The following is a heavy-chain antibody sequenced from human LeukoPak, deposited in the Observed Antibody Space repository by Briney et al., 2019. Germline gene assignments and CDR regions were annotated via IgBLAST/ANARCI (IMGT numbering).Heavy chain of an antibody. D-gene: IGHD3-10*02. Sequence: PGGSLRLSCAASGFRFSTNTMCWVRQAPGKGLEWVSAISGSGTKTYYAASAKGRFTISRDISKNTLYLQMNSLRAEDTALYYCAKDVHYYGMDAWGQGTTVTVSS. V-gene: IGHV3-23*01. CDR3: AKDVHYYGMDA. CDR1: GFRFSTNT. CDR2: ISGSGTKT. J-gene: IGHJ6*02.